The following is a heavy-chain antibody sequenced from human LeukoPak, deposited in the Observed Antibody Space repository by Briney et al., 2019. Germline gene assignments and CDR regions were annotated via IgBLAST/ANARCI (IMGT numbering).Heavy chain of an antibody. Sequence: SETLSLTCAVAGASISNSNWWTWVRQPPGKGLEWIGEIYHSGSTNYKPSLKSRATISVDTSKNQFSLKLTSMDATDTAVYYCARDTLYRTSWPLLDFWGQGTLVTVSS. V-gene: IGHV4-4*02. CDR3: ARDTLYRTSWPLLDF. D-gene: IGHD6-13*01. CDR2: IYHSGST. CDR1: GASISNSNW. J-gene: IGHJ4*02.